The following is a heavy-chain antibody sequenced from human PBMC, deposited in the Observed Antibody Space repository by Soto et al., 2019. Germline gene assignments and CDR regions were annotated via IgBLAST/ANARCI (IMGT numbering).Heavy chain of an antibody. J-gene: IGHJ6*02. CDR2: IIPIFGTA. Sequence: SVKVSCKASGGTFSSYAISWVRQAPGQGLEWMGGIIPIFGTANYAQKFQGRVTITADKSTSTAYMELSSLRSEDTAVYYCAGGPFTMIVVVITYGMDVWGQGTTVTVSS. CDR1: GGTFSSYA. V-gene: IGHV1-69*06. D-gene: IGHD3-22*01. CDR3: AGGPFTMIVVVITYGMDV.